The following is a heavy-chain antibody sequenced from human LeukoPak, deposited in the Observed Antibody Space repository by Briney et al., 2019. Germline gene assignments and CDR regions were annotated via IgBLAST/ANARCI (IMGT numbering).Heavy chain of an antibody. J-gene: IGHJ4*02. CDR2: IKPDGSGK. D-gene: IGHD6-13*01. V-gene: IGHV3-7*01. CDR1: GLTFSSYW. Sequence: PGGSLRLSCAASGLTFSSYWMSWVRQAPGEGPEWVANIKPDGSGKYYVDSVKGRFTISRDNAENSLFLHMNSLRAEDTAVYYCARCAVAAAGDYWGRGTLVTVSS. CDR3: ARCAVAAAGDY.